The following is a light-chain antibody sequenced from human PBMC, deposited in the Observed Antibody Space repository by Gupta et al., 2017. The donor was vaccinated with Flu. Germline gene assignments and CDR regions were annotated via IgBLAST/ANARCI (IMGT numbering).Light chain of an antibody. CDR2: EVS. J-gene: IGLJ2*01. CDR3: TSHTSSSTPVV. V-gene: IGLV2-14*01. Sequence: QSALTQPASVSGSPGQSITISCTGTSSDVGGYNYVSWYQQHPGKAPKLIIYEVSNRPSGVSNRFSGATSGNTASLTVSGLQTEDESHYYCTSHTSSSTPVVFGGGTRLTVL. CDR1: SSDVGGYNY.